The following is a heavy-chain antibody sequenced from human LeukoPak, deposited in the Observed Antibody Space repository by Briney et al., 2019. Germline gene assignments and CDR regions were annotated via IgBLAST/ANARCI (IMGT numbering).Heavy chain of an antibody. CDR1: GGSFSGYY. D-gene: IGHD3-10*01. J-gene: IGHJ5*02. CDR3: ARLIMVRGVIITSYWFDP. CDR2: ISHSGST. Sequence: PSEALSLTCAVYGGSFSGYYWSWIRQPPGKGLEWIGEISHSGSTNYNPSLKSRVTISVDTSKNQFSLKLSSVTAADTAVYYCARLIMVRGVIITSYWFDPWGQGTLVTVSS. V-gene: IGHV4-34*01.